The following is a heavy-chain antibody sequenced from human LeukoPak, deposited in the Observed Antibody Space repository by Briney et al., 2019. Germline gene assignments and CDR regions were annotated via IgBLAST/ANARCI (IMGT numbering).Heavy chain of an antibody. D-gene: IGHD3-22*01. V-gene: IGHV3-23*01. CDR3: AKAPLAYYYDSSAQGDFDY. CDR1: GFTFSSYA. Sequence: GGSLRLSCAASGFTFSSYAMSWVRQAPGKGLRWVSAISGSGGSTYYADSVKGRFTISRDNSKNTLYLQMNSLRAEDTAVYYCAKAPLAYYYDSSAQGDFDYWGQGTLVTVSS. CDR2: ISGSGGST. J-gene: IGHJ4*02.